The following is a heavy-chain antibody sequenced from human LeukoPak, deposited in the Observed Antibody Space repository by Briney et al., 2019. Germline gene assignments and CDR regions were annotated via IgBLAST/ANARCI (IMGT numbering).Heavy chain of an antibody. Sequence: GGSLRLSCAASGFTFSNAWMSWVRQAPGKGLEWVGRIKSKTDGGTTDYAAPVKGRFTISRDDSKNTLYLQMNSLKTEDTAVYYCTTDLFYYDIIGMDVWGKGTTVTVSS. CDR2: IKSKTDGGTT. D-gene: IGHD3-9*01. CDR3: TTDLFYYDIIGMDV. V-gene: IGHV3-15*01. J-gene: IGHJ6*04. CDR1: GFTFSNAW.